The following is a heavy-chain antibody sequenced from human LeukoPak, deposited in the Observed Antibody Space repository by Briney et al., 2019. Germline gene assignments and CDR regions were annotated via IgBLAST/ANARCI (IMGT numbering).Heavy chain of an antibody. Sequence: GGSLRLSCAASGFSFVNHWMSWVRQAPGKGLEWVSSISSSSSYIYYADSVKGRFTISRDNAKNSLYLQMNSLRAEDTAVYYCARDWWLLLSKYYYGMDVWGQGTTVTVSS. CDR3: ARDWWLLLSKYYYGMDV. CDR2: ISSSSSYI. V-gene: IGHV3-21*01. J-gene: IGHJ6*02. CDR1: GFSFVNHW. D-gene: IGHD3-22*01.